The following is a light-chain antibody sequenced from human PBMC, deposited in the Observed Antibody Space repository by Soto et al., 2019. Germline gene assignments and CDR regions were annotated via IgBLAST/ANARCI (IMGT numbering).Light chain of an antibody. J-gene: IGLJ2*01. CDR3: QAWDSSTAWV. Sequence: YELTQPPSVSVSPGQTASITCSGDKLGDKYACWYQQKPGQSPVLVIYQDSKRPSGIPERFSGSNSGNTATLTISGTQAMDEADYYCQAWDSSTAWVFGGGTKVTVL. CDR1: KLGDKY. V-gene: IGLV3-1*01. CDR2: QDS.